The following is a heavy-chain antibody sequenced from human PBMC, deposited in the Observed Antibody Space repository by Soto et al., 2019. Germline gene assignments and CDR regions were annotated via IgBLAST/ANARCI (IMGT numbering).Heavy chain of an antibody. CDR1: GGSISSGGYY. J-gene: IGHJ5*02. Sequence: QVQLQESGPGLVKPSQTLSLTCTVSGGSISSGGYYWIWIRQHPGKGLEWIGYIYYSGSTYYNPSLKGRVTISVDSSKNQFSLKLSSVTAADTAGYYCAGVRGVNWFDPWGQGTLVTVSS. V-gene: IGHV4-31*03. D-gene: IGHD3-10*01. CDR2: IYYSGST. CDR3: AGVRGVNWFDP.